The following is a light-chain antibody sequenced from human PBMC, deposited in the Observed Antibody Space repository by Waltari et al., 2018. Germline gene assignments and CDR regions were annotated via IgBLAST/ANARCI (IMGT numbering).Light chain of an antibody. CDR2: GVT. CDR3: CSYAGSMV. CDR1: STAIGTYNV. Sequence: QSALPQPASVSGSPGPSITISCTGSSTAIGTYNVVSWYQHHPGKAPKLIIYGVTNRPSGVSNRFSGSKSGNTASLTISGLQTEDEADYYCCSYAGSMVFGGGTKLTVL. J-gene: IGLJ2*01. V-gene: IGLV2-23*02.